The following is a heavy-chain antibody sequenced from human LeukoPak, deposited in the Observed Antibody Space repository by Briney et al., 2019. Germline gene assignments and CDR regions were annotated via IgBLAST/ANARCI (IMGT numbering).Heavy chain of an antibody. D-gene: IGHD6-6*01. Sequence: SETLSLTCAVYGGSFSGYYWSWIRQPPGKGLEWIGEINHSGSTSYSPSLKSRVTISVNTSKNQFSLKLTSVTAADTAVYYCARAGFALAPHRGTPFDYWGQGTLVTVSS. CDR1: GGSFSGYY. CDR2: INHSGST. V-gene: IGHV4-34*01. CDR3: ARAGFALAPHRGTPFDY. J-gene: IGHJ4*02.